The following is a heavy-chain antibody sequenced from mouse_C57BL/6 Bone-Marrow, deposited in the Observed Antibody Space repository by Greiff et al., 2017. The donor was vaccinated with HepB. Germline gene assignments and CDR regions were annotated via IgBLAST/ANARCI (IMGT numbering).Heavy chain of an antibody. V-gene: IGHV1-26*01. CDR1: GYTFTDYY. Sequence: EVQLQQSGPELVKPGASVKISCKASGYTFTDYYMNWVKQSHGKSLEWIGDINPNNGGTSYNQKFKGKATLTVDKSSSTAYMELRSLTSEDSAVYYCARSYYGSSYLYWGQGTTLTVSS. CDR3: ARSYYGSSYLY. J-gene: IGHJ2*01. D-gene: IGHD1-1*01. CDR2: INPNNGGT.